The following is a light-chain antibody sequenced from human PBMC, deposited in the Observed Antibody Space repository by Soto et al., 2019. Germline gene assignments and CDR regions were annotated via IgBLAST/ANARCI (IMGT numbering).Light chain of an antibody. Sequence: EIVMTQSPATLSLSPGERATLSCRASQSISNNLAWYQHKPGQAPRLLIYGASTRATGIPAKFSGSGSGTEFTVTISSLQTEDFAVYYCQQHNSCPWTFGQGTKVEIK. CDR2: GAS. V-gene: IGKV3-15*01. CDR3: QQHNSCPWT. J-gene: IGKJ1*01. CDR1: QSISNN.